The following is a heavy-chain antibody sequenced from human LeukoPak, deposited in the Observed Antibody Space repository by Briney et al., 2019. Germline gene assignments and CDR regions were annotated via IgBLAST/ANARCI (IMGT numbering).Heavy chain of an antibody. D-gene: IGHD1-26*01. CDR1: GGSISSSSLY. CDR3: AKHAGAFYHFGY. J-gene: IGHJ4*02. CDR2: IYYSGNT. V-gene: IGHV4-39*01. Sequence: SETLSLTCTVSGGSISSSSLYWGWIRQPPGKGLEWIGSIYYSGNTYYNPSLKSRVTISVDTSKNQFSLKLSSVTAADTAVYYCAKHAGAFYHFGYWGQGTLVTVSS.